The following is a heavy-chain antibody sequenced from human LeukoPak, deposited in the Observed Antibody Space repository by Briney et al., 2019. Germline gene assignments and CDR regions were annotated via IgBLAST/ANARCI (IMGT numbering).Heavy chain of an antibody. CDR3: AIGPWDVAPFDY. Sequence: GGSLRLSCVASGFTFTNYAMSWVRQAPGKGLEWVSVIYSGGSTYYADSVKGRFTISRDNSKNTLYLQMNSLRAEDTAVYYCAIGPWDVAPFDYWGQGTLVTVSS. CDR2: IYSGGST. V-gene: IGHV3-66*01. D-gene: IGHD1-26*01. CDR1: GFTFTNYA. J-gene: IGHJ4*02.